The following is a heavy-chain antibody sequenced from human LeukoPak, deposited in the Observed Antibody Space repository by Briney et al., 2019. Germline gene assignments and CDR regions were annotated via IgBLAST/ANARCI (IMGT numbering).Heavy chain of an antibody. CDR3: ARVISGSYSYFDY. Sequence: ASVKVSCKASGYTFTGYYMHWVRQAPGQGLEWMGWINPNSGGTNYARKFQGRVTMTRDTSISTAYMELSRLRSDDTAVYYCARVISGSYSYFDYWGQGTLVTVSS. CDR2: INPNSGGT. D-gene: IGHD1-26*01. V-gene: IGHV1-2*02. CDR1: GYTFTGYY. J-gene: IGHJ4*02.